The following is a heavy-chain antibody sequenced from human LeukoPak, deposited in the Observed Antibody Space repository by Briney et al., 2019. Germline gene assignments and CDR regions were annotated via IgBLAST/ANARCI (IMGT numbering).Heavy chain of an antibody. CDR2: IYYSGST. V-gene: IGHV4-39*01. CDR1: GGSISSSSYY. J-gene: IGHJ4*02. CDR3: AGTTTAIDY. Sequence: PSETLSLTCTVSGGSISSSSYYWGWIRQPPGKGLEWIGSIYYSGSTYYNPSLKSRVTISVDTSKNQFPLNLSSVTAADTAVYYCAGTTTAIDYWGQGTLVTVSS. D-gene: IGHD4-17*01.